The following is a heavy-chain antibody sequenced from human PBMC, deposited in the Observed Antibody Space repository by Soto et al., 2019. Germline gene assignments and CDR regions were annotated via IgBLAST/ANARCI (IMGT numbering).Heavy chain of an antibody. D-gene: IGHD2-8*01. CDR1: GGSSSSYY. Sequence: QVQLQESGPGLVKPSETLSITCTVSGGSSSSYYWSWIRQPPGKGLEWIGYIYYSGSTNYNPSLKSRVTISVDTSKNQFSLKLSSVTAADTAVYYCARDRGVTTNEVWFDPWGQGTLVTVSS. CDR2: IYYSGST. J-gene: IGHJ5*02. CDR3: ARDRGVTTNEVWFDP. V-gene: IGHV4-59*01.